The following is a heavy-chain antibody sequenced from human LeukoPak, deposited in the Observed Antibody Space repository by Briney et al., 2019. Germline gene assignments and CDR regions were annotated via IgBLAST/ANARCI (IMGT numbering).Heavy chain of an antibody. CDR3: AKDTVVTRVWYFDY. CDR1: GFTFSSYW. Sequence: GGSLRLSCAASGFTFSSYWMSWVRQAPGKGLEWVANIKQDGSEKYYVDSVKGRFTISRDNSKNTLYLQMNSLRAEDTAVYYCAKDTVVTRVWYFDYWGQGTLVTVSS. D-gene: IGHD4-23*01. CDR2: IKQDGSEK. V-gene: IGHV3-7*03. J-gene: IGHJ4*02.